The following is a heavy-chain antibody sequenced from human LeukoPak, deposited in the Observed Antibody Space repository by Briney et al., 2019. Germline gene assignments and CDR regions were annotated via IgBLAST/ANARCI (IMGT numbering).Heavy chain of an antibody. CDR1: GGSISSNNW. V-gene: IGHV4-4*02. CDR3: ARDLDTAMAPGYFDY. J-gene: IGHJ4*02. Sequence: SGTLSLTCAVSGGSISSNNWWSWVRQPPGKGLEWIGEIYHSGSTNYNPSLKSRVTISVDKSKNQFSLKLSSVTAADTAVYYCARDLDTAMAPGYFDYWGQGTLVTVSS. CDR2: IYHSGST. D-gene: IGHD5-18*01.